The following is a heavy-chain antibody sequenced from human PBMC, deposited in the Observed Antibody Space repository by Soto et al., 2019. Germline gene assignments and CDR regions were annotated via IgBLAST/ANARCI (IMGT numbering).Heavy chain of an antibody. V-gene: IGHV3-23*01. CDR1: GFTFSNYA. J-gene: IGHJ4*02. CDR3: ARRSSVWYFDY. Sequence: EVQLLESGGGLVQPGGSLRLSCAAPGFTFSNYAMNWVRQAPGKGLEWVSVISGSGGSTDYADSVKGRFTISRDNSKNTLYLQMNSLRGEDTAVYYCARRSSVWYFDYWGQGTLVTVSS. D-gene: IGHD6-19*01. CDR2: ISGSGGST.